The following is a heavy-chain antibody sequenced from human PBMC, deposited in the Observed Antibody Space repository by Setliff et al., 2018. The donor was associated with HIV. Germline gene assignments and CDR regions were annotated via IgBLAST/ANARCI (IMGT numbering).Heavy chain of an antibody. Sequence: PSETLSLTCGVYGGSLSDYYWSWIRQPPGKGLEWIGEINHSGSSNYNPSLKSRVTISMDKPRNYFSLEMASMTAADTAVYFCVRNHEWALGTWGQGLLVTVSS. CDR2: INHSGSS. V-gene: IGHV4-34*01. CDR3: VRNHEWALGT. CDR1: GGSLSDYY. D-gene: IGHD1-26*01. J-gene: IGHJ5*02.